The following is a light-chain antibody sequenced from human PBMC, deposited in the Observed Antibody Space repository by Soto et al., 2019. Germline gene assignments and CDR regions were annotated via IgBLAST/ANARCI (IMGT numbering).Light chain of an antibody. CDR2: WAS. CDR3: QQRSYWLT. CDR1: QSVLYSSNNKNY. Sequence: IVMTQSPDSLAVSLGERATMTCKSSQSVLYSSNNKNYLAWYQQKPGQPPKLLIYWASTRESGVPDRFSGSGSGTDFTLTISSLEPEDFAVYYCQQRSYWLTFGEGTKVDIK. J-gene: IGKJ4*01. V-gene: IGKV4-1*01.